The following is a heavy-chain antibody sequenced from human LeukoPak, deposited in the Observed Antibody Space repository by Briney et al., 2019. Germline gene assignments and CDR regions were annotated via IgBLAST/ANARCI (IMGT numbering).Heavy chain of an antibody. V-gene: IGHV4-59*01. CDR2: IYYSGST. Sequence: LETLSLTCSVSGGSISGYYWSWIRQPPGKGLEWIGYIYYSGSTNYNPSLKSRVTMSVGTSKNQFSLKLSSVTAADTAVYYCARYGLAYTYDFWGQGTLVTVSS. J-gene: IGHJ4*02. CDR3: ARYGLAYTYDF. D-gene: IGHD3-16*01. CDR1: GGSISGYY.